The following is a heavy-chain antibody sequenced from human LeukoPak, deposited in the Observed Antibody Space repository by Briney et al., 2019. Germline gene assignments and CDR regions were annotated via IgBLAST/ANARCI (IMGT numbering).Heavy chain of an antibody. CDR1: GGTFSSYA. V-gene: IGHV1-69*05. D-gene: IGHD3-22*01. CDR3: ASSVVEPTSKNAPDY. Sequence: SVKVSCKASGGTFSSYAISWVRQAPGQGLEWMGRIIPIFGTANYAQKFQGRVTITTDESTSTAYMELSSLRSEDTAVYYCASSVVEPTSKNAPDYWGQGTLVTVSS. CDR2: IIPIFGTA. J-gene: IGHJ4*02.